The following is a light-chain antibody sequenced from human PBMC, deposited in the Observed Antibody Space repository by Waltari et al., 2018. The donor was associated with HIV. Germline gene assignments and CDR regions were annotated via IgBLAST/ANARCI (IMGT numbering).Light chain of an antibody. CDR1: KVGTKD. J-gene: IGLJ2*01. Sequence: SYELTQPLSVSVALGQTARITCWGNKVGTKDVHWYQQKSGQAPLLVIYNDVNRPSGIPERFSASKSRNTATLTISGAQAGDEADYYCQVWHYSVFFGGGTKLTVL. CDR2: NDV. V-gene: IGLV3-9*01. CDR3: QVWHYSVF.